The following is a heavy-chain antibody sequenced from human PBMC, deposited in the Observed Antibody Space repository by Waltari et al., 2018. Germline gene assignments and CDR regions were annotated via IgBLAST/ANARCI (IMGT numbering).Heavy chain of an antibody. D-gene: IGHD6-19*01. V-gene: IGHV1-8*03. J-gene: IGHJ6*02. CDR3: ARGTYSSGWYPPYYYYGMDV. CDR2: MNPNSGNT. CDR1: GYTFTSYD. Sequence: QVQLVQSGAEVKKPGASVKVSCKASGYTFTSYDINWVRQATGQGLEWMGWMNPNSGNTGYAQKFQGRVTITRNTSISTAYMELSSLRSEDTAVYYCARGTYSSGWYPPYYYYGMDVWGQGTTVTVSS.